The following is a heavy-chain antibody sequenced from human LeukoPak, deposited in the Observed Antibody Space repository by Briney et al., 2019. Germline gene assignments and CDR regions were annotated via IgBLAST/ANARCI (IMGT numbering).Heavy chain of an antibody. J-gene: IGHJ6*02. Sequence: ASVKVSCKASGYTFTGYYMHWVRQAPGQGLEWMGWINPNSGGTNYAQKFQGRVTMTRDTSISTAYMELSRLRSDDTAVYYCARDPVVPAAIGEGYYYYGMDVWGQGTTVTVSS. D-gene: IGHD2-2*01. CDR2: INPNSGGT. CDR3: ARDPVVPAAIGEGYYYYGMDV. CDR1: GYTFTGYY. V-gene: IGHV1-2*02.